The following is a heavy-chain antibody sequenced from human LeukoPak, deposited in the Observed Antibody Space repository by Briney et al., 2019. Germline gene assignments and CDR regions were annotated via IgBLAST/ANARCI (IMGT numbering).Heavy chain of an antibody. V-gene: IGHV1-3*01. Sequence: GASVKVSCKASGYTFTSYAMHWVRQAPGQRLEWMGWINAGNGNTNYAQKLQGRVTMTTDTSTSTAYMELRSLRSDDTAVYYCAREGDSGYDYDAFDIWGQGTMVTVSS. CDR1: GYTFTSYA. CDR3: AREGDSGYDYDAFDI. D-gene: IGHD5-12*01. CDR2: INAGNGNT. J-gene: IGHJ3*02.